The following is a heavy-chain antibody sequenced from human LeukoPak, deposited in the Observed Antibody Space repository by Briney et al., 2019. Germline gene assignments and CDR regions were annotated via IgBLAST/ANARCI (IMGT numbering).Heavy chain of an antibody. Sequence: GGSLRLSCAASGFSFGTYAMHWARQAPGKGLEWVAFVSWDADTTYYADSVKGRFTISRDNSKNTLYLQMNSLRAEDTAVYYCARDSGRFDVFDIWGQGTMVTVSS. CDR3: ARDSGRFDVFDI. D-gene: IGHD3-10*01. CDR2: VSWDADTT. V-gene: IGHV3-30*14. CDR1: GFSFGTYA. J-gene: IGHJ3*02.